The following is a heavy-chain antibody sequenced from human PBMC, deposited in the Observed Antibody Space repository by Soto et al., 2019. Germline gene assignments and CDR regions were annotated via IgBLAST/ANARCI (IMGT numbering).Heavy chain of an antibody. CDR3: HGYGY. V-gene: IGHV3-53*01. Sequence: EVQVVESGGGLIQPGGSLRLSCAVSGFTVTINYMSWVRQAPGKGLEWVSVIYSGGSTYYADSVKGRFTTSSDTSKNIVYLQMNSLRGEDTAVYYCHGYGYWGQGTLVTVSS. J-gene: IGHJ4*02. CDR2: IYSGGST. CDR1: GFTVTINY. D-gene: IGHD5-12*01.